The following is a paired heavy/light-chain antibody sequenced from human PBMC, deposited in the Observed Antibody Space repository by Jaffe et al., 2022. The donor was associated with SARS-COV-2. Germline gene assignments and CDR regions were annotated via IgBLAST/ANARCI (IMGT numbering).Light chain of an antibody. Sequence: SVLTQPPSASGTPGQRVTISCSGSSSNIGTNTVDWYQQLPGTAPKLLIYSNNQRPSGVPDRFSGSKSGTSASLAISGLQSEDEADYYCAAWDDSLNGVVFGGGTKLTVL. CDR1: SSNIGTNT. CDR2: SNN. J-gene: IGLJ2*01. CDR3: AAWDDSLNGVV. V-gene: IGLV1-44*01.
Heavy chain of an antibody. CDR3: AKAVGQRWPTTNVFDI. CDR1: GFTLSSYA. V-gene: IGHV3-23*01. D-gene: IGHD1-1*01. CDR2: INGGDGST. J-gene: IGHJ3*02. Sequence: EVQLLESGGGLVQPGGSLRLSCAASGFTLSSYAMNWVRQAPGKGLEWVSTINGGDGSTYYADSVKGHFTISRDKSKNTLYLQMNSLRAEDTAIYYCAKAVGQRWPTTNVFDIWGQGTMVTVSS.